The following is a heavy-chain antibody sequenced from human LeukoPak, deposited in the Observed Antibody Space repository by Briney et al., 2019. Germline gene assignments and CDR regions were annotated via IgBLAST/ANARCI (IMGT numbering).Heavy chain of an antibody. CDR2: IIPIFGTA. D-gene: IGHD3-16*01. Sequence: GASVKVSCKASGGTFSSYAISWVRQAPGQGLEWMGGIIPIFGTANYAQKFQGRVTITADESTSTAYMELSSLRSEDTAVYYCARDLAVGQNFDYWGQGTLVTVSS. CDR3: ARDLAVGQNFDY. CDR1: GGTFSSYA. V-gene: IGHV1-69*13. J-gene: IGHJ4*01.